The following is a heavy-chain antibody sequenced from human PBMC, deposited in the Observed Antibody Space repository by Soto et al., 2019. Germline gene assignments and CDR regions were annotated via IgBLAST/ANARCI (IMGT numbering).Heavy chain of an antibody. CDR2: ISAYNGNT. Sequence: QVQLVQSGAEVKKPGASVKVSCKASGYTFTSYGISWVRQAPGQGLEWMGWISAYNGNTNYAQKLQGRVTMTTDTSTSTXYMXLXSLXXDDTXXYXXXXSXXYDVDXWGQGTLVTVSS. J-gene: IGHJ4*02. V-gene: IGHV1-18*01. CDR1: GYTFTSYG. CDR3: XXSXXYDVDX. D-gene: IGHD5-12*01.